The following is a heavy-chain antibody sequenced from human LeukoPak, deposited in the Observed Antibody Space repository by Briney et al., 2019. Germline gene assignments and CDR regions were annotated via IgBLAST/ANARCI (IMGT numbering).Heavy chain of an antibody. J-gene: IGHJ4*02. CDR1: GYTFTSYY. D-gene: IGHD2-15*01. Sequence: ASVKVSCKASGYTFTSYYMHWVRQAPGQGLQWMGIINPSGGSTSYAQKFQGRVTMTRDTSTSTVYMELSSLRSEDTAVYYCARDIVAPTYFDYWGQGTLVTVSS. CDR2: INPSGGST. V-gene: IGHV1-46*01. CDR3: ARDIVAPTYFDY.